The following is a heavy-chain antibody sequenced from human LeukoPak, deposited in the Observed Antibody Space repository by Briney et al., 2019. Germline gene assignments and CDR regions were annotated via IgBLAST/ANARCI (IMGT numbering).Heavy chain of an antibody. CDR2: ISGSGGST. J-gene: IGHJ4*02. V-gene: IGHV3-23*01. CDR3: ALSPATGNYYAY. CDR1: GFIFSSYA. Sequence: AGGSLRLSCAASGFIFSSYAMSWVRQAPGKGLEWVSTISGSGGSTYYADSVKGRFIISRDNSRDTLYLQVNSLRAEDTAIYYCALSPATGNYYAYWGQGTLVAVSS. D-gene: IGHD3-9*01.